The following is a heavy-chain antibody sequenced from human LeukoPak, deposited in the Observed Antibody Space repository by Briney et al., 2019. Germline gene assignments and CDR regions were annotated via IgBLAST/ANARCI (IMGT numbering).Heavy chain of an antibody. J-gene: IGHJ4*02. CDR3: ARDPGSGYEEHFDY. CDR1: GFTFSSYW. Sequence: GGSLRLSCAASGFTFSSYWMSWVRQAPGKGLEWVANIKKDGSEKYYVDSVKGRFTISRDNAKDSLYLQMNSLRAEDTAVYYCARDPGSGYEEHFDYWGQGTLVTVSS. V-gene: IGHV3-7*03. D-gene: IGHD5-12*01. CDR2: IKKDGSEK.